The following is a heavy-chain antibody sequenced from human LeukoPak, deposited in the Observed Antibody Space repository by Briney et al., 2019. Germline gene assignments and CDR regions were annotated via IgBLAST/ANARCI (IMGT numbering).Heavy chain of an antibody. Sequence: ASVKVSCKASGYTFSSSYMHWVRQAPGQGLEWMRIINPSGGYTTYAQKFQGRVTMTRDTSTSTVYMELSSLTSDDTAVYYCARTYCAEDCSIRYFDYWGQGTLVTVSS. J-gene: IGHJ4*02. CDR2: INPSGGYT. V-gene: IGHV1-46*01. CDR3: ARTYCAEDCSIRYFDY. CDR1: GYTFSSSY. D-gene: IGHD2-21*02.